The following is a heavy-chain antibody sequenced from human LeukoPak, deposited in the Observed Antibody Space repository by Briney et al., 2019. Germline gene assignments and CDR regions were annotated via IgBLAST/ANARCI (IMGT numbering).Heavy chain of an antibody. CDR2: ISYDGSNK. V-gene: IGHV3-30-3*01. Sequence: PEGSLRLSCAASGFTFSSYAMHWVRQAPGKGLEWVAVISYDGSNKYYADSVKGRFTISRDNSKNTLYLQMNSLRAEDTAVYYCAKAPHTAMAKGIYYGMDVWGQGTTVTVSS. D-gene: IGHD5-18*01. J-gene: IGHJ6*02. CDR3: AKAPHTAMAKGIYYGMDV. CDR1: GFTFSSYA.